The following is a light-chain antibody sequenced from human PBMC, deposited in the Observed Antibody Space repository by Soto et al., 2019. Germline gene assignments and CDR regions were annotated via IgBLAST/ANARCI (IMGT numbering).Light chain of an antibody. CDR2: GAS. Sequence: DIQLTQSPSFLSASVGDRVTITCRASQRISTFLAWYQQKPGNAPKLLIYGASTLQGGVPPRFSGSGSGTDFTLTISSPQPEDFATYFCQQLNRYPYTFGQGTKLEI. J-gene: IGKJ2*01. CDR3: QQLNRYPYT. CDR1: QRISTF. V-gene: IGKV1-9*01.